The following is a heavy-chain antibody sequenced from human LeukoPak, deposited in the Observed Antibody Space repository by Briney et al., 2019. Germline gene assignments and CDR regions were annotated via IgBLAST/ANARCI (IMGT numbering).Heavy chain of an antibody. V-gene: IGHV4-39*01. Sequence: SETLSPTCTVSGGSTSSSSYYWGWIRQPPGKGLEWIGGLYSVGNTYYNPSLKSRVTISADTSKNQFSLRLNSLTAADTGVYYCASLATTVYFDYWGQGTLVTVSS. CDR2: LYSVGNT. CDR1: GGSTSSSSYY. J-gene: IGHJ4*02. CDR3: ASLATTVYFDY. D-gene: IGHD4-17*01.